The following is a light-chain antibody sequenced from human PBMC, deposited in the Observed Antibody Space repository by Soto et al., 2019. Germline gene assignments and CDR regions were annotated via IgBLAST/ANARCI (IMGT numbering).Light chain of an antibody. CDR2: WAS. CDR1: QSVLYSSNNKNF. CDR3: QQYYATPLT. J-gene: IGKJ1*01. V-gene: IGKV4-1*01. Sequence: DIVMTQSPDSLTVSLGERATINCKSSQSVLYSSNNKNFLAWYQQKSGQPPKLLIYWASTRESGVPDRFSGSGSGTEFTLTISSLQAEDVAVYYCQQYYATPLTFGQGTKVEIK.